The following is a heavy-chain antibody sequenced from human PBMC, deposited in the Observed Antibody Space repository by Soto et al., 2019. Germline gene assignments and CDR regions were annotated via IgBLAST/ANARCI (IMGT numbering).Heavy chain of an antibody. CDR2: ISSRSSYI. CDR1: GFTFSIYS. V-gene: IGHV3-21*01. D-gene: IGHD3-16*01. CDR3: ARGYVGDYYGMDV. Sequence: EVQLVESGGGLVKPGGSLRLSCAASGFTFSIYSMNWIRQAQGKGLEWVSSISSRSSYIYYADSVKGRFTSSRDNAKNSRYMQMNSLRAEDTAVYYCARGYVGDYYGMDVWGQGTTVTVS. J-gene: IGHJ6*02.